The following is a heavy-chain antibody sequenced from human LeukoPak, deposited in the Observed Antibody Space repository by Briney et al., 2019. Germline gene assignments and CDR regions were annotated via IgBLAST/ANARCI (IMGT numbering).Heavy chain of an antibody. V-gene: IGHV3-23*01. CDR1: GFTFSSYA. D-gene: IGHD3-16*01. Sequence: GGSLRLSCAASGFTFSSYAMSWVRQAPGKGLEWVLAISGSGGSTYYADSVEGRFTISRDNSKNTLYLQMNSLRAEDTAAYYCAKGGFNFDYWGQGTLVTVSS. CDR2: ISGSGGST. CDR3: AKGGFNFDY. J-gene: IGHJ4*02.